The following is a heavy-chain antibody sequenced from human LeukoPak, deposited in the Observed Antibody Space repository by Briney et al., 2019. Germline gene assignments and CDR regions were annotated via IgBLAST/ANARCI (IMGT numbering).Heavy chain of an antibody. D-gene: IGHD3-3*01. CDR1: GGSISSYY. V-gene: IGHV4-59*01. Sequence: PSETLSLTCTVSGGSISSYYWSWIRQPPGKGLEWIGYIYYSGSTNYNPSLKSRVTISVDTSKNQFSLKLSPVTAADTAVYYCARNYYDFWSGYYSLDYWGQGTLVTVSS. CDR3: ARNYYDFWSGYYSLDY. CDR2: IYYSGST. J-gene: IGHJ4*02.